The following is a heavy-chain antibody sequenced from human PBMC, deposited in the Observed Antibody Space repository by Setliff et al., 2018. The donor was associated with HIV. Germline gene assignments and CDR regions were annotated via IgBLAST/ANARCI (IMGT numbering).Heavy chain of an antibody. CDR1: GGSISSYY. Sequence: SETLSLTCTVSGGSISSYYWSWIRQPPGKGLEWIGYIYYSGSTNYNPSLKSRVTITADESTSTAYMELSSLRSEDTAVYYCARDLSSSWSYYYYMDVWGKGTTVTVSS. J-gene: IGHJ6*03. CDR2: IYYSGST. CDR3: ARDLSSSWSYYYYMDV. D-gene: IGHD6-13*01. V-gene: IGHV4-59*01.